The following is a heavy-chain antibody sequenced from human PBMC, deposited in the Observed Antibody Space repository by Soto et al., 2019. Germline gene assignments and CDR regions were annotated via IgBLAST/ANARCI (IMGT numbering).Heavy chain of an antibody. D-gene: IGHD2-2*02. J-gene: IGHJ4*02. CDR3: QHNVGEYKLLYPLSFFDY. V-gene: IGHV4-39*01. Sequence: QLQLQESGPGLVKPSETLSLTCTVSGGSISSSTYFWAWIRQPPGKGLEWIGSIYSSGSTYYNPSLKSRVTISVDTSKNQFSLKLTSVTAADTAVYYCQHNVGEYKLLYPLSFFDYWGQGTLVTVSS. CDR1: GGSISSSTYF. CDR2: IYSSGST.